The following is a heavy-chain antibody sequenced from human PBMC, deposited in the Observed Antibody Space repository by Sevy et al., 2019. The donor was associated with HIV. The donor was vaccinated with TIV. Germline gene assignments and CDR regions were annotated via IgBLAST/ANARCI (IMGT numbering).Heavy chain of an antibody. D-gene: IGHD6-13*01. J-gene: IGHJ5*01. CDR3: ARGPLVNPVDWFDL. Sequence: RSGESLKISCQTSGYNFVAYWIGWVRQMPGKGLEWVGIIFPGNSDTRYGPSFRGQVTISADRSISAVYLQWTSLQASDTAIYYCARGPLVNPVDWFDLWGRGTQVTVSS. V-gene: IGHV5-51*01. CDR1: GYNFVAYW. CDR2: IFPGNSDT.